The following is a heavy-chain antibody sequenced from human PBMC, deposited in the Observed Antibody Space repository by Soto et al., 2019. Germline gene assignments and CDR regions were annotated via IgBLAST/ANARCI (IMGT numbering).Heavy chain of an antibody. Sequence: QVQLVQSGAEVKKPGSSVKVSCKASGGTFSSYAISWVRQAPGQGLEWMGGIIPIFGTANYAQKYQGRVTITADESTSTAYMELSSLRSEDTAVYYCARGWVGDMVVVVAATRLDYWGQGTLVTVSS. CDR3: ARGWVGDMVVVVAATRLDY. CDR1: GGTFSSYA. V-gene: IGHV1-69*12. CDR2: IIPIFGTA. J-gene: IGHJ4*02. D-gene: IGHD2-15*01.